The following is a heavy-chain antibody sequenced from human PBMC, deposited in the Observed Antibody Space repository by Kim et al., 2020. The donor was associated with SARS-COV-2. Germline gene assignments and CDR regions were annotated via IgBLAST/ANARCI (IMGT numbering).Heavy chain of an antibody. Sequence: GSLRLSCAASGFTFSNYDMSWVRQAPGQGLEWVSAISKTGGRTYYADSVLGRFTISRDNSANTMYLQMNSLRAEDTAIYYCAKGLIIGSAYDYWGQGTLVTVSS. D-gene: IGHD2-15*01. J-gene: IGHJ4*02. CDR3: AKGLIIGSAYDY. CDR2: ISKTGGRT. V-gene: IGHV3-23*01. CDR1: GFTFSNYD.